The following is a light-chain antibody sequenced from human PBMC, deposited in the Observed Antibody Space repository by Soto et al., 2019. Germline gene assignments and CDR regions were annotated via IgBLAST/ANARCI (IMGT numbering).Light chain of an antibody. J-gene: IGLJ2*01. Sequence: SALTQPASVSGSPGQSITISCTGTSSDVGAYNHVSWYQQHPGKAPKVMIYDVTNRPSGVSNRFSGSRSGNTASLTISGLQAEDEADYYCSSHASGSTLIFGGGTKVTVL. CDR1: SSDVGAYNH. CDR2: DVT. V-gene: IGLV2-14*03. CDR3: SSHASGSTLI.